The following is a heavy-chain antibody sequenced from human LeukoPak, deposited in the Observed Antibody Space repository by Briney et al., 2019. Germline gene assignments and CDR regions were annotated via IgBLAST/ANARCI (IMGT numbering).Heavy chain of an antibody. Sequence: GGSLRLSCAASGFTFDDHGMSWVRQAPGKGLEWVSGIKWDGGRTGYADSAKGRFTISRDNAKNSVYLQMNSLRAEDTAVYYCAKSPPSGTMVRGDFPSNFDYWGQGTLVTVSS. V-gene: IGHV3-20*04. CDR2: IKWDGGRT. CDR3: AKSPPSGTMVRGDFPSNFDY. CDR1: GFTFDDHG. J-gene: IGHJ4*02. D-gene: IGHD3-10*01.